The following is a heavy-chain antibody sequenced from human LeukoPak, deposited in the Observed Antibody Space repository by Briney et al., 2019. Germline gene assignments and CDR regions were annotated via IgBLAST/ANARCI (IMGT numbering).Heavy chain of an antibody. CDR2: IYYSGST. Sequence: PSETLSLTCTVFGGSISSYYWSWIRQPPGKGLEWIGYIYYSGSTNYNPSLKSRVTISVDTSKNQFSLKLTSVTAADTAAYSCARVEEGYGSGRRENYYYYYMDVWGKGTTVTISS. CDR1: GGSISSYY. J-gene: IGHJ6*03. V-gene: IGHV4-59*01. CDR3: ARVEEGYGSGRRENYYYYYMDV. D-gene: IGHD3-10*01.